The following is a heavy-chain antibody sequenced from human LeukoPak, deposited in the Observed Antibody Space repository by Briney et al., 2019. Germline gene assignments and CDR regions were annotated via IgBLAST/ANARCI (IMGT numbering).Heavy chain of an antibody. J-gene: IGHJ3*02. CDR3: AKGRTSGLVDAFDI. CDR2: IIGSGRST. V-gene: IGHV3-23*01. Sequence: GGSLRLSCAASGFTFSSYAMTWVRQAPGKGLEWVSAIIGSGRSTYYAGSVKGRFTISRDNSKNTLYLQMNSLRAEDTAVYYCAKGRTSGLVDAFDIWGQGTLVTVSS. CDR1: GFTFSSYA. D-gene: IGHD1-26*01.